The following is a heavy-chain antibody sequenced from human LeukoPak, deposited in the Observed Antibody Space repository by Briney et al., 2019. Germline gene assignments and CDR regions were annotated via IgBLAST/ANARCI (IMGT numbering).Heavy chain of an antibody. CDR3: ARAIVGATLIYFDY. CDR2: IYHSGST. V-gene: IGHV4-38-2*02. D-gene: IGHD1-26*01. Sequence: SETLSLTCTVSGYSISSGYYWGWIRQPPGKGLEWIGSIYHSGSTYYNPSLKSRVTISVDTSKNQFSLKLSSVTAADTAVYYCARAIVGATLIYFDYWGQGTLVTVSS. J-gene: IGHJ4*02. CDR1: GYSISSGYY.